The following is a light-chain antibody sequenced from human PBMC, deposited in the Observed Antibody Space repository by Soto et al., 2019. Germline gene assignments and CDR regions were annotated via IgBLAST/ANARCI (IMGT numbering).Light chain of an antibody. V-gene: IGLV2-14*01. CDR3: SSFTSSDTLV. CDR2: EVS. CDR1: SSDVGGYDY. Sequence: SALTQPASVSGSPGQSITISCTGTSSDVGGYDYVSWYQQLPDKAPKLMLYEVSNRPSGVSSRFSGSKSGNTASLTISGLQAEDEADYYCSSFTSSDTLVFGTGTKV. J-gene: IGLJ1*01.